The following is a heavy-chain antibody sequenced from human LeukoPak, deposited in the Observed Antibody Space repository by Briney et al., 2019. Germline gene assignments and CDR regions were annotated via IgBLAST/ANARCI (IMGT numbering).Heavy chain of an antibody. D-gene: IGHD2/OR15-2a*01. CDR3: TRDHEYWSVTDY. Sequence: GGSLRLSCAASGFPLSSYSMNWVGQAPGKGLEWVSSFDSFGTSVYYADSAKGRFTVSRDSAKNSLYLQMSSLRAEDTAVYYCTRDHEYWSVTDYWGQGTLVTVSS. CDR2: FDSFGTSV. V-gene: IGHV3-21*01. J-gene: IGHJ4*02. CDR1: GFPLSSYS.